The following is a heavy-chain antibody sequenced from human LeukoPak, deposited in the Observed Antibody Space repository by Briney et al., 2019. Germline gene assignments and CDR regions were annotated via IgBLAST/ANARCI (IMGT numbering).Heavy chain of an antibody. D-gene: IGHD3-22*01. CDR1: AGSITNYY. CDR3: ARREGSGSSGYYGL. CDR2: IHYSGYT. J-gene: IGHJ1*01. Sequence: SETLSLTCSVSAGSITNYYWSWIRQPPGKGLEWIGYIHYSGYTRYNPSLESRVTMSVDTSKNQMSLKLSSVTAADTAFYYCARREGSGSSGYYGLWGQGTLVTVSS. V-gene: IGHV4-59*08.